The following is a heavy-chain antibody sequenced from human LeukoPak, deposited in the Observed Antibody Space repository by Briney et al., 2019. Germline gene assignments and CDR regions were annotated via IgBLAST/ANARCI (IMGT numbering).Heavy chain of an antibody. V-gene: IGHV3-30*04. CDR1: GFTFSPYA. Sequence: GGSLRLSCAASGFTFSPYAMHWLRQAPGKGLEWVAFVSYDGNNEYDADSVKGRFTISRDNSKNTLYLQMNSLRAEDTAVYYCARDSERRASLDYWGQGTLVTVSS. CDR3: ARDSERRASLDY. J-gene: IGHJ4*02. D-gene: IGHD1-1*01. CDR2: VSYDGNNE.